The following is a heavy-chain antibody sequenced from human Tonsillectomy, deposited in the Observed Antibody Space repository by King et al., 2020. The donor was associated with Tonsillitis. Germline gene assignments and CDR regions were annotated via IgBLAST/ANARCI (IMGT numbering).Heavy chain of an antibody. CDR1: GISLSTSGMC. CDR3: ARTIGRQVYYYNMDG. CDR2: IDWDDDK. J-gene: IGHJ6*02. V-gene: IGHV2-70*01. Sequence: VTLQESGPALVKPTQTLTLTCTFSGISLSTSGMCVSWIRQPPGKALEWLAPIDWDDDKYYSTSLKTSLTISKDTSKNQVVLTMTNMDPVDTATYYCARTIGRQVYYYNMDGWGQGTTGTVSS. D-gene: IGHD3-16*01.